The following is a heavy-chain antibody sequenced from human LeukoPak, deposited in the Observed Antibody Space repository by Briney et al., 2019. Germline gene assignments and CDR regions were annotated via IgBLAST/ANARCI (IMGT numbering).Heavy chain of an antibody. J-gene: IGHJ4*02. V-gene: IGHV4-39*01. D-gene: IGHD1-26*01. CDR1: GGSISSSSYY. Sequence: SETLSLTCTVSGGSISSSSYYWGWIRQPPGKGLEWIGSIYYSGSTYYNPSLKSRVTISVDTSKNQFSLKLSSVTAADTAVYYCARLYTTWSGSYRDFDYWGQGTLVTVSS. CDR2: IYYSGST. CDR3: ARLYTTWSGSYRDFDY.